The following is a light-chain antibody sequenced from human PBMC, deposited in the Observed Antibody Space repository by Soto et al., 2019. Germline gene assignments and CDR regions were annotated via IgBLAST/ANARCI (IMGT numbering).Light chain of an antibody. Sequence: AIQMTQSPSSLSASVGDRVTITCRASQGIRNDLAWYQQKPGKAPKLLIYAAETLQSGVPSRFSGSGFGTDFTLTISSLQPEDFATYYCLQDYNYPRTFGQGTKVEIE. J-gene: IGKJ1*01. CDR2: AAE. CDR1: QGIRND. CDR3: LQDYNYPRT. V-gene: IGKV1-6*01.